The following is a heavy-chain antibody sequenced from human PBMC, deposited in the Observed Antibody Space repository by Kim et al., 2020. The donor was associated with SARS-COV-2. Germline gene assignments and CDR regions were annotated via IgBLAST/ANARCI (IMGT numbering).Heavy chain of an antibody. CDR2: INPMSGDT. J-gene: IGHJ4*02. D-gene: IGHD3-16*01. CDR3: AKVRIRGGTEFDH. CDR1: GFTFTSSY. V-gene: IGHV1-2*02. Sequence: ASVKVSCKTSGFTFTSSYIHWVRLAPGQGLEWLGWINPMSGDTKYAQKFAGRVDLTADTTTNTVYIAVSRLTSDDTAIYYCAKVRIRGGTEFDHWGQGT.